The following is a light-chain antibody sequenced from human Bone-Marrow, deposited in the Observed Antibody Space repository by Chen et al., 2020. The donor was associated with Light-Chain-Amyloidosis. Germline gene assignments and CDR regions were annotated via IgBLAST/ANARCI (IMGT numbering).Light chain of an antibody. V-gene: IGLV3-21*02. CDR1: NIGSTS. CDR3: QVWDRSSDRPV. J-gene: IGLJ3*02. CDR2: DDS. Sequence: SYVLTQPSSVSVAPGQTATIACGGNNIGSTSVHWYQQTPGQAPLLVVYDDSDRPSGIPERLSGSNSWNTATLTISRVEAGDEAEYYWQVWDRSSDRPVFGGGTKLTVL.